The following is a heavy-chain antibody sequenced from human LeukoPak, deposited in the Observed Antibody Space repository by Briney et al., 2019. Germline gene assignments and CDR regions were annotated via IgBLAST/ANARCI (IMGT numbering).Heavy chain of an antibody. J-gene: IGHJ5*02. V-gene: IGHV4-59*05. CDR3: ARHVDFWSGYYGGDCWFDP. Sequence: RTSETLSLTCTVSGGSISSYYWSWIRQPPGKGLEWIGSIYYSGSTYYNPSLKSRVTISVDTSKNQFSLKLSSVTAADTAVYYCARHVDFWSGYYGGDCWFDPWGQGTLVTVSS. CDR2: IYYSGST. D-gene: IGHD3-3*01. CDR1: GGSISSYY.